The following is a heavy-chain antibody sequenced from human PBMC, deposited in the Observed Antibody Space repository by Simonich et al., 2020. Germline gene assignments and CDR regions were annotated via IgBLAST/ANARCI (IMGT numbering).Heavy chain of an antibody. J-gene: IGHJ4*02. D-gene: IGHD2-15*01. Sequence: QVQLVQSGAEVKKPGASVKVSCKASGYTFTSYGISWVRQAPGQGLEWMGWISSYNGNTNYAQKRQGRVTMTTDTSTGTAYMELRSLRSDDTAVYYCARASRGTWWYYYFDYWGQGTLVTVSS. CDR2: ISSYNGNT. CDR3: ARASRGTWWYYYFDY. V-gene: IGHV1-18*01. CDR1: GYTFTSYG.